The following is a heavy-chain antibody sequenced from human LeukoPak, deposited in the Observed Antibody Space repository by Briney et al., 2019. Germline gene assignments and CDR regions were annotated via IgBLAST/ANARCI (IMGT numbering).Heavy chain of an antibody. CDR3: AAAVVTHP. Sequence: PGGSLRLSCAASGFTFSRHDMFWVRQAPGKGLEWVAFIQYDGRNLYYASSVKGRFTISRDNSKNTLYLQMNSLRVEDTAVFYCAAAVVTHPWGQGTLVTVSS. CDR2: IQYDGRNL. V-gene: IGHV3-30*02. J-gene: IGHJ5*02. CDR1: GFTFSRHD. D-gene: IGHD4-23*01.